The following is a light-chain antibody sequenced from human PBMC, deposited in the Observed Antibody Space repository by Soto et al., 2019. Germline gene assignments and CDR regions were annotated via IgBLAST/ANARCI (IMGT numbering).Light chain of an antibody. CDR1: SSDVGSYNL. Sequence: QSALTQPASVSGSPGQSITISCTGTSSDVGSYNLVSWHQQHPGKAPKLMIYEVSKRPPGVSNRFSGSKSGNTASLTISGLQAEDEADYYCCSYAGSSTYVFGTGTKVTVL. CDR2: EVS. CDR3: CSYAGSSTYV. J-gene: IGLJ1*01. V-gene: IGLV2-23*02.